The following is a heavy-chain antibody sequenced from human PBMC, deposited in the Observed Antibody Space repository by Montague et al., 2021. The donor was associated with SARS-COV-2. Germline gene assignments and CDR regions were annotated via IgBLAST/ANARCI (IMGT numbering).Heavy chain of an antibody. CDR3: ARCARGCSGLNCYFFFDY. J-gene: IGHJ4*02. V-gene: IGHV2-5*01. CDR1: GFSLTNRGAG. D-gene: IGHD2-15*01. Sequence: PGLVKPTQTLTLTCTFPGFSLTNRGAGVGWVRQLPGKALEWLALICWNADNRHRPHLQDRLPITKDTSKNQVIHTMSNLDPEDTATDYCARCARGCSGLNCYFFFDYWGQGTLVTVSS. CDR2: ICWNADN.